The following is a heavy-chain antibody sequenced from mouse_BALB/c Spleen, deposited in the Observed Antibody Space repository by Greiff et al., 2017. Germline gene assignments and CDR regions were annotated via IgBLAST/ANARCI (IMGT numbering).Heavy chain of an antibody. CDR1: GFSLTSYG. CDR3: ARDRGSFAY. J-gene: IGHJ3*01. V-gene: IGHV2-9*02. Sequence: VQLQQSGPGLVAPSQSLSITCTVSGFSLTSYGVHWVRQPPGKALEWLGVIWAGGSTNYNSALMSRLSISKDNSKSQVFLKMNSLQTDDTAMYYCARDRGSFAYWGQGTLVTVSA. CDR2: IWAGGST. D-gene: IGHD3-1*01.